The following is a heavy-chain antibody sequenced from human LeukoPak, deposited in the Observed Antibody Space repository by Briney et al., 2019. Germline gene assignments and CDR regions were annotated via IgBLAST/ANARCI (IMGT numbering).Heavy chain of an antibody. Sequence: GGSLRLSCAASGFTFNTYTMNWVRQAPGKGLEWVSYISGSSGIIDYADSVRGRFTISRDNAKNSLYLQMNSLRAEDTAVYYCARSPFSNGYWGQGTLVTVSS. CDR2: ISGSSGII. CDR1: GFTFNTYT. CDR3: ARSPFSNGY. V-gene: IGHV3-48*01. J-gene: IGHJ4*02. D-gene: IGHD4-11*01.